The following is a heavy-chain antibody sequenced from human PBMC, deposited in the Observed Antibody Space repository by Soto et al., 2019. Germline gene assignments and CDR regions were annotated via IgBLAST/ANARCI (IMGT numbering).Heavy chain of an antibody. J-gene: IGHJ4*02. CDR1: GFTFSSYW. CDR2: INSDGSST. V-gene: IGHV3-74*01. D-gene: IGHD3-22*01. CDR3: ALWSSSYYDSSGYYQFDY. Sequence: EVQLVESGGGLVQPGGSLRLSCAASGFTFSSYWMHWVRQAPGKGLVWVSRINSDGSSTSYADSVKGRFTISRDNAKNTLYLQMNSLRDEDTAVYYCALWSSSYYDSSGYYQFDYWGQGTLVTVSS.